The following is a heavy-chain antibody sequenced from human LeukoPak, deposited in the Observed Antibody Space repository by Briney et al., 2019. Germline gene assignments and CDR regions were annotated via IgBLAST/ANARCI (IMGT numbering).Heavy chain of an antibody. CDR1: GFTFSSYW. V-gene: IGHV3-30-3*01. J-gene: IGHJ6*02. CDR3: AREGCSSTSCSAYGMDI. CDR2: ISYDGSNK. Sequence: PGGSLRLSCAASGFTFSSYWMSWVRQAPGKGLEWVAVISYDGSNKYYADSVKGRFTISRDNSKNTLYLQMNSLRAEDTAVYYCAREGCSSTSCSAYGMDIWGQGTTVTVSS. D-gene: IGHD2-2*01.